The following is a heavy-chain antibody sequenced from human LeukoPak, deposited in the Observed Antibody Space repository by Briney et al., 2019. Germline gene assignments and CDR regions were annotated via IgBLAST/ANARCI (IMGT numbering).Heavy chain of an antibody. V-gene: IGHV3-30*04. D-gene: IGHD1-7*01. CDR3: ARDGGTTSEFDP. J-gene: IGHJ5*02. Sequence: GGSLRLSCAASGFTFSSYAMHWVRQAPGKGLEWVAVISYDGSNKYYADSVKGRFTISRDNSKNTLYLQMNSLRAEDTAVYYCARDGGTTSEFDPWGQGTLVTVSS. CDR1: GFTFSSYA. CDR2: ISYDGSNK.